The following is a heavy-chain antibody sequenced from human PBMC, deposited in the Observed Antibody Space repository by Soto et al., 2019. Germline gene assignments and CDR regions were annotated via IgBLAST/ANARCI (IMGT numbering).Heavy chain of an antibody. Sequence: QVQLVQSGAEVKKPGSSVKVSGKASGGTFSSYAISWVRQAPGQGLEWRGGIIPIFGTANYAQKFQGRGTITPDESTSSAYMQLSSVRSEDTAVYYCARVGRDIVVVPAARNYYYGRDVWGQGTTVTVSS. V-gene: IGHV1-69*01. CDR2: IIPIFGTA. CDR3: ARVGRDIVVVPAARNYYYGRDV. D-gene: IGHD2-2*01. J-gene: IGHJ6*02. CDR1: GGTFSSYA.